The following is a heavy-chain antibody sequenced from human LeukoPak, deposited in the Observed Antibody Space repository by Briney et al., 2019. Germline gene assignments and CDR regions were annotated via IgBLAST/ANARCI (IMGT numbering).Heavy chain of an antibody. CDR2: ISYDGSNK. Sequence: PGRSLRLSCAASGFTFSSYGMHWVRQAPGKGLEWVAVISYDGSNKYYADSVKGRFTISRDNSKNTLYLQMNSLRAEDTAVYYCAKDSRDYVFDYWGQGALVTVSS. CDR1: GFTFSSYG. CDR3: AKDSRDYVFDY. J-gene: IGHJ4*02. V-gene: IGHV3-30*18. D-gene: IGHD4-17*01.